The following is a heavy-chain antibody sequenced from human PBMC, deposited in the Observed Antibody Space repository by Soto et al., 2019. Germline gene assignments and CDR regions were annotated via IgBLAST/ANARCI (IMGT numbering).Heavy chain of an antibody. Sequence: SETLSLTCTVSGGSITSSSHFWGWVRQPPGKGLEWIGTIYFTGNTYYTPSLKSRLTMSIDTSKNEFSLRLNSVTAADTAVYYCAGQTFTIAAASYGRSNWFDPWGPGTLVTVSS. V-gene: IGHV4-39*01. CDR3: AGQTFTIAAASYGRSNWFDP. J-gene: IGHJ5*02. D-gene: IGHD6-25*01. CDR1: GGSITSSSHF. CDR2: IYFTGNT.